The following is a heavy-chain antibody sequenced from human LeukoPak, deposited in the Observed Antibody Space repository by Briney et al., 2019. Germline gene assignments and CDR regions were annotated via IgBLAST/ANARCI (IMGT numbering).Heavy chain of an antibody. J-gene: IGHJ4*02. V-gene: IGHV1-8*02. CDR2: INPNSGNT. CDR1: GYTFTGYY. D-gene: IGHD2-15*01. CDR3: ARELRRDNY. Sequence: GASVKVSCKAPGYTFTGYYMHWVRQAPGQGLEWMGWINPNSGNTGYAQKFQGRVTMTRDTSISTAYMELSSLRSEDTAVYYCARELRRDNYWGQGTLVTVSS.